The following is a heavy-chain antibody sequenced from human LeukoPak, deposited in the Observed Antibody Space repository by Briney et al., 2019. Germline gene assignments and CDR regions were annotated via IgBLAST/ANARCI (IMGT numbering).Heavy chain of an antibody. Sequence: GRSLRLSCAASGFTFSSYGRHWVRQAPGKGLEWVAVIWYDGSNKYYADSVKGRFTISRDNSKNTLYLQMNSLRAEDTAVYYCAKGSGVWGSYRGIDCWGQGTLVTVSS. CDR3: AKGSGVWGSYRGIDC. J-gene: IGHJ4*02. CDR2: IWYDGSNK. V-gene: IGHV3-33*06. CDR1: GFTFSSYG. D-gene: IGHD3-16*02.